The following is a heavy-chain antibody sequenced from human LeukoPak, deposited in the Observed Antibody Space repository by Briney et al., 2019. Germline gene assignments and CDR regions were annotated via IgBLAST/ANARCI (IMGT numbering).Heavy chain of an antibody. D-gene: IGHD5-24*01. CDR3: ARPEMATKTGEYYFDY. CDR2: IYPGDSDT. V-gene: IGHV5-51*01. CDR1: GYSFTSYW. Sequence: HGESLKISCKGSGYSFTSYWIGWVRQRPGKGLEWMGIIYPGDSDTRYSPSFQGQVTISADKSISTAYLQWSSLKASDTAMYYCARPEMATKTGEYYFDYWGQGTLVTVSS. J-gene: IGHJ4*02.